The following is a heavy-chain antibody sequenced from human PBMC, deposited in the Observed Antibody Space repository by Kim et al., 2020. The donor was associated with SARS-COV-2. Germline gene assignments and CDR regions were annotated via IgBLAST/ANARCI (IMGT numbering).Heavy chain of an antibody. D-gene: IGHD2-2*01. J-gene: IGHJ4*02. CDR3: ARQEGREQTSSYAY. V-gene: IGHV1-8*01. Sequence: ASVKVSCKASGYTFTTYDINWVRQATGQGPEWMGWMNPYSGNTGYAQKFQGRVTMTSDTSIGTAYMELSSLRLDDTAVYYCARQEGREQTSSYAYWGQGTLVTVSA. CDR1: GYTFTTYD. CDR2: MNPYSGNT.